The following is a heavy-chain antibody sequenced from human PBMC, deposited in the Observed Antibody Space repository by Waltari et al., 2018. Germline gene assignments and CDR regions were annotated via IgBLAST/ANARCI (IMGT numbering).Heavy chain of an antibody. CDR3: ARGKPSVGLPDFDY. D-gene: IGHD1-26*01. CDR2: MNPNSGKP. CDR1: GYTFTSYD. J-gene: IGHJ4*02. Sequence: QVQLVQSGSEVKKPGASVKVSCKASGYTFTSYDINWVRQATGQGLAWMGWMNPNSGKPGYAQKFQGRVTMTRNTSISTAYMELSSLRSEDTAVYYCARGKPSVGLPDFDYWGQGTLVTVSS. V-gene: IGHV1-8*01.